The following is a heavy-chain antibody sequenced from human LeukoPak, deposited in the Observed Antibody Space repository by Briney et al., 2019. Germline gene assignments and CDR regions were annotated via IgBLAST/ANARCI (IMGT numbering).Heavy chain of an antibody. V-gene: IGHV4-39*01. Sequence: SETLSLTCTVSGGSISSSSYYWGWIRQPPGKGLEWIGSIYYSGSTYYNPSLKSRVTISEDTSKNQFSLKLSSVTAADTAVYYCAAYCSSTSCYTKDNWGQGTLVTVSS. CDR1: GGSISSSSYY. CDR2: IYYSGST. CDR3: AAYCSSTSCYTKDN. J-gene: IGHJ4*02. D-gene: IGHD2-2*02.